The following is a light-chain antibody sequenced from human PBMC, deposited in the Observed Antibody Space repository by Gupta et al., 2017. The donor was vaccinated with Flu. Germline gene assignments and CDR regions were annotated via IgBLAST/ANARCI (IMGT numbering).Light chain of an antibody. CDR3: QQYDSNTGT. V-gene: IGKV1-5*03. Sequence: GDRVTITCRASQIITGWLAWYQQKPGKAPKLLIYKASSLESGVPSRFSGSGSGTEFTLTISSLQPDDFATYYCQQYDSNTGTFGQGTKLEIK. CDR2: KAS. CDR1: QIITGW. J-gene: IGKJ1*01.